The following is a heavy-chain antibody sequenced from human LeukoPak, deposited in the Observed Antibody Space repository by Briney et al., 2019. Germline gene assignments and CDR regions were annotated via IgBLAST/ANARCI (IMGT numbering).Heavy chain of an antibody. CDR3: ARAAPNYGGNSWFDY. Sequence: KAGGSLRLSCAASGFTFSSYSMNWVRQAPGKGLEWVSSISSSSSYIYYADSVKGRFTISRDNAKNSLYLQMNSLRAEDTAVYYCARAAPNYGGNSWFDYWGQGTLVTVSS. CDR1: GFTFSSYS. V-gene: IGHV3-21*01. CDR2: ISSSSSYI. D-gene: IGHD4-23*01. J-gene: IGHJ4*02.